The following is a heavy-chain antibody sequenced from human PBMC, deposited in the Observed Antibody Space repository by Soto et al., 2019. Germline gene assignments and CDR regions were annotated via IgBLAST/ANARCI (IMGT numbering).Heavy chain of an antibody. CDR1: GYTFTNYY. Sequence: ASVKVSCKAAGYTFTNYYIHWVRQAPGQGLEWMGVINPSGGSTTYAQKFQGRVTITADASTNTAYMELRSLFSEDTAVYYCARGHEYGGNSDAFDIWGQGTVVTV. D-gene: IGHD4-17*01. J-gene: IGHJ3*02. CDR3: ARGHEYGGNSDAFDI. CDR2: INPSGGST. V-gene: IGHV1-46*01.